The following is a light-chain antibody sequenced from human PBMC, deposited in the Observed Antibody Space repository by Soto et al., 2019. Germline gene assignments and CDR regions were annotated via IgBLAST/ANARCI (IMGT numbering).Light chain of an antibody. V-gene: IGKV3-15*01. CDR2: GAS. CDR1: QNVRNN. Sequence: EIVMTQSPATLSLSPGERATLSCRASQNVRNNLAWYQQKPGQAPRLLIYGASTRATGIPARFSGSGSGTEFTLTISRLQSEDFAIYYCQHYDSWPPLFGPGTKVDIK. CDR3: QHYDSWPPL. J-gene: IGKJ3*01.